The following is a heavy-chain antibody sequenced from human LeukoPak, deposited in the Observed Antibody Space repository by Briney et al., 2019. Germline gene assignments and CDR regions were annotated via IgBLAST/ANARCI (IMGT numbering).Heavy chain of an antibody. CDR3: ARVWQDYSGVDY. Sequence: GGSLRLSCAASGFTFSAYHIDWVRQAPGKGLEWISYISTTGTTIHYADSVKGRFAISRDNAKSSLYLQMNSLRDEDTAVYYCARVWQDYSGVDYWGQGTLVTVSS. J-gene: IGHJ4*02. CDR1: GFTFSAYH. CDR2: ISTTGTTI. D-gene: IGHD2-21*01. V-gene: IGHV3-48*02.